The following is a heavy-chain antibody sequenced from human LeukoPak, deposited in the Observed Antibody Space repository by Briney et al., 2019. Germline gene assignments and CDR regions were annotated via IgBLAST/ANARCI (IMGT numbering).Heavy chain of an antibody. Sequence: SETLSLTCAVYGGSFSGYYWSWIRQPPGKGLEWIGEINHSGSTNYNPSLKSRVTISVDTSKNQFSLKLSSVTAADTAVYYCARAIFDFGALLGIFAWYYRPLILFDYWGQGTLVTVSS. CDR1: GGSFSGYY. CDR2: INHSGST. CDR3: ARAIFDFGALLGIFAWYYRPLILFDY. D-gene: IGHD3-9*01. V-gene: IGHV4-34*01. J-gene: IGHJ4*02.